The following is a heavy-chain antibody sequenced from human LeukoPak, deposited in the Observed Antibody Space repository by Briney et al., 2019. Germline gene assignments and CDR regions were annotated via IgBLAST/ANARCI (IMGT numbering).Heavy chain of an antibody. V-gene: IGHV4-30-4*01. Sequence: SETLSLNGTVSADSSSTGDSYWSWLRQRPGKMLGWIATIYYSGNTYYNPSLKSRLTVSVGTSKNEFSLKLSSVTAADTAVYYCARAGQYHYNSAGYFPDYWGQGTLVTVSS. CDR1: ADSSSTGDSY. D-gene: IGHD3-22*01. CDR2: IYYSGNT. CDR3: ARAGQYHYNSAGYFPDY. J-gene: IGHJ4*02.